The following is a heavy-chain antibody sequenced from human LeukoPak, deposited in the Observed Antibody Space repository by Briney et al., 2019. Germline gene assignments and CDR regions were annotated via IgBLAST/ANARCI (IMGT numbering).Heavy chain of an antibody. CDR2: MNPNTGNA. CDR3: ARVGVQSNYYYYYYMDV. D-gene: IGHD3-10*01. V-gene: IGHV1-8*03. CDR1: GYTFTNFD. Sequence: GASVKVSCKASGYTFTNFDINWVRQATGQGLEWMGWMNPNTGNAGYAQKFQDRVTITWDASISTAYMDLSSLRSEDTAVYYCARVGVQSNYYYYYYMDVWGKGTTVTVSS. J-gene: IGHJ6*03.